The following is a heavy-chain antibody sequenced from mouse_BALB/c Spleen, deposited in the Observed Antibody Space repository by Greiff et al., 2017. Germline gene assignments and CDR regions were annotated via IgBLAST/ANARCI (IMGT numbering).Heavy chain of an antibody. CDR3: ARNGGYYGNHYYAMDY. CDR1: GFSLTSYG. Sequence: VKLMESGPGLVQPSQSLSITCTVSGFSLTSYGVHWVRQSPGKGLEWLGVIWSGGSTDYNAAFISRLSISKDNSKSQVFFKMNSLQANDTAIYYCARNGGYYGNHYYAMDYWGQGTSVTVSS. CDR2: IWSGGST. D-gene: IGHD2-1*01. V-gene: IGHV2-2*02. J-gene: IGHJ4*01.